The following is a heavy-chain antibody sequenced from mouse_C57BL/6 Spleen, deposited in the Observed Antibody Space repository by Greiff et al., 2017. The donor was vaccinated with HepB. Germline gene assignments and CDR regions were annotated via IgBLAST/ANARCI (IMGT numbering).Heavy chain of an antibody. Sequence: QVQLQQPGAELVKPGASVKLSCKASGYTFTSYWMQWVKQRPGQGLEWIGEIDPSDSYTNYNQKFKGKATLTVDTSSSTAYMQLSSLTSEDSAVYYSSIFLLGEDAMDYLGPGTSVTVSS. CDR3: SIFLLGEDAMDY. J-gene: IGHJ4*01. CDR2: IDPSDSYT. CDR1: GYTFTSYW. V-gene: IGHV1-50*01.